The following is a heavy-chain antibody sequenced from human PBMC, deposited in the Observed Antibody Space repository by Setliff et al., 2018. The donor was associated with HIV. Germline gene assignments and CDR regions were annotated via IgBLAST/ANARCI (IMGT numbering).Heavy chain of an antibody. CDR2: IHHSGST. J-gene: IGHJ4*02. Sequence: LSLTCGVYGGSFSGDYWSWIRQPPGKGLEWIGEIHHSGSTKYNPSLQSRVTILVDTSNKQLSLNLGSVTAADTAVYFCARHGGHSFDSWGQGTLVTVSS. CDR3: ARHGGHSFDS. CDR1: GGSFSGDY. V-gene: IGHV4-34*01. D-gene: IGHD2-15*01.